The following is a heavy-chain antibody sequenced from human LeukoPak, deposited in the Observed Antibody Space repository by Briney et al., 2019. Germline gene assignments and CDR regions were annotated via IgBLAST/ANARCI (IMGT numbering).Heavy chain of an antibody. CDR3: ARDRKDYGDYGEYYYYYGMDV. CDR2: IYYSGST. V-gene: IGHV4-61*08. CDR1: GGSISSGDYY. Sequence: SETLSLTCTVSGGSISSGDYYWSWIRQPPGKGLEWIGYIYYSGSTNYNPSLKSRVTISVDTSKNQFSLKLSSVTAADTAVYYCARDRKDYGDYGEYYYYYGMDVWGQGTTVTVSS. J-gene: IGHJ6*02. D-gene: IGHD4-17*01.